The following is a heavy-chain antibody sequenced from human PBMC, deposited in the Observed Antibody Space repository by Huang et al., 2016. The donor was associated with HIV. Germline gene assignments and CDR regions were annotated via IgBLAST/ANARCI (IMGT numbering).Heavy chain of an antibody. V-gene: IGHV1-24*01. CDR1: GKSVSEVA. CDR3: VTSRKTISGGRVGWFDP. CDR2: FDGIEGGT. Sequence: QVQLVQFGAEVKKPGASVKVSCKVSGKSVSEVAMHWVRQAAGKGLAWMGGFDGIEGGTVYPQKFKGRVNMTEDTSTDTADMGLSGLRSDDTAVYYCVTSRKTISGGRVGWFDPWGQGTLVTVSS. D-gene: IGHD3-3*01. J-gene: IGHJ5*02.